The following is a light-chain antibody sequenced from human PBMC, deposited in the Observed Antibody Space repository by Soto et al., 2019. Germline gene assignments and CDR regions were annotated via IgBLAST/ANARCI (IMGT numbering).Light chain of an antibody. Sequence: DLVLTQSPLSLPVTPGEPASISCRSSRGLLNINRFTYLDWYLQKPGQSPQLLIYLAFNRASGVPDRFSGSGSGTDFTLNISRVEAEDVGVYYCMQGLQTAKTFGQGTKVEIK. CDR1: RGLLNINRFTY. J-gene: IGKJ1*01. CDR3: MQGLQTAKT. V-gene: IGKV2-28*01. CDR2: LAF.